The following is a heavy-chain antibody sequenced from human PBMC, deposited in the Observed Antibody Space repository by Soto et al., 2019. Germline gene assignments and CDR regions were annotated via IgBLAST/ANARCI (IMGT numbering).Heavy chain of an antibody. D-gene: IGHD6-19*01. J-gene: IGHJ6*02. CDR1: GGSISSSSYY. V-gene: IGHV4-39*01. CDR3: ARQGRAKWLVWGYGMDV. Sequence: QLQLQESGPGLVKPSETLSLTCTVSGGSISSSSYYWGWIRQPPGKGLEWIGSIYYSGSTYYNPSLKRRVTISVDTSKNQFSLKLSSVTAADTAVYYCARQGRAKWLVWGYGMDVWGQGTTVTVSS. CDR2: IYYSGST.